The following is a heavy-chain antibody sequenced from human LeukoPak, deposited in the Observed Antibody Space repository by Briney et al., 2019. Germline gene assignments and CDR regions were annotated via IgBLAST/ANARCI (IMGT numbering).Heavy chain of an antibody. V-gene: IGHV4-31*03. Sequence: SQTLSLTCTVSGGSIRSGGYYWTWVRQHPWKGLEWVGCSFHGGTTYYNPSLKGRLTISVDTSKSQFPLRLSSVTAADTAVYYCARSYYDFRTGYYSYYYMDVWGKGTTVTVSS. D-gene: IGHD3-3*01. CDR3: ARSYYDFRTGYYSYYYMDV. J-gene: IGHJ6*03. CDR1: GGSIRSGGYY. CDR2: SFHGGTT.